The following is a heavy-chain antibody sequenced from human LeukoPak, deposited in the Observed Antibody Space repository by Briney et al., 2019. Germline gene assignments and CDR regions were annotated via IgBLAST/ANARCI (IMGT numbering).Heavy chain of an antibody. J-gene: IGHJ4*02. CDR1: GFTFNSYA. CDR2: ISGSGDNT. D-gene: IGHD1-26*01. V-gene: IGHV3-23*01. CDR3: ARDRSTWDFDY. Sequence: GGSLRLSCAASGFTFNSYAMGWVRQAPGEGLAWVSTISGSGDNTYYADSVKGRFTNFRVNSKNTLYLQMSSLRAEDTAVYYCARDRSTWDFDYWGQGTLVTVSS.